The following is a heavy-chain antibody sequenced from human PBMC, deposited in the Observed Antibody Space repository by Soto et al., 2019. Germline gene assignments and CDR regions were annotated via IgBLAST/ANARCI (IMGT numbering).Heavy chain of an antibody. V-gene: IGHV4-31*03. J-gene: IGHJ4*02. CDR2: IYYSGST. D-gene: IGHD3-10*01. CDR1: GGSXSSSGYN. CDR3: ASYGSGSYYPTTFDY. Sequence: TSETLSLTCTVSGGSXSSSGYNWSWIRQHTGKGREWIGYIYYSGSTYYNPSLKSRVTISVDTSQNQFSLKLSSVTAADTAVYFCASYGSGSYYPTTFDYWGQGTLVTVSS.